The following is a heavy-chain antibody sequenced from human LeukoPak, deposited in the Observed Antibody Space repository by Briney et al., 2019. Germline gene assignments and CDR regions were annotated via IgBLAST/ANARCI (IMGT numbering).Heavy chain of an antibody. D-gene: IGHD3-3*01. J-gene: IGHJ3*02. Sequence: GGSLRLSCAASGFTFSSYSMNWVRQAPGKGLEWVSFISSSSSTIYYADSVKGRFTISRDNAKNSLYLQMNSLRAEDTAVYYCARETDRTIFGVVIHHDAFDIWGQGTMVTVSS. CDR3: ARETDRTIFGVVIHHDAFDI. CDR2: ISSSSSTI. CDR1: GFTFSSYS. V-gene: IGHV3-48*04.